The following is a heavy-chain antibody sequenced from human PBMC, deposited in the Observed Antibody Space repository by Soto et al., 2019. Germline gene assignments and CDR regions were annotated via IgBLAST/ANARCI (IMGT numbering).Heavy chain of an antibody. CDR3: ARQGGSSSGFYYYYHYMDV. V-gene: IGHV4-39*01. J-gene: IGHJ6*03. Sequence: SETLSLTCTVSGGSISSSSYYWAWIRQPPGKGLEWIGSIYYSGSTYCNPSLKSRVIISVDTSKKQFSLKLSSVTAADTAVYYCARQGGSSSGFYYYYHYMDVWGKGTTVTVSS. CDR2: IYYSGST. CDR1: GGSISSSSYY. D-gene: IGHD6-6*01.